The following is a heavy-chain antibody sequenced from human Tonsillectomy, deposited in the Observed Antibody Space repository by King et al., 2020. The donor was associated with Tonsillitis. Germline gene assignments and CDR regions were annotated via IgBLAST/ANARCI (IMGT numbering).Heavy chain of an antibody. CDR3: ARDPNWGSGY. J-gene: IGHJ4*02. D-gene: IGHD7-27*01. CDR2: ISASRSAI. CDR1: GFTFSNHD. V-gene: IGHV3-21*06. Sequence: DVQLVESGGGLVKPGGSLRLSCVASGFTFSNHDMSWVRQAPGKGLEWVSTISASRSAISYADSVRGRFTISTDNAKNSLYLQMNSLRDDDTAIYYCARDPNWGSGYWGQGTLVTVSS.